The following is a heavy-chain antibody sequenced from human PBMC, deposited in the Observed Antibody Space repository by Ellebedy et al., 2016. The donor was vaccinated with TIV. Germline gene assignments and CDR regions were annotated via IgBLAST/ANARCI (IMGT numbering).Heavy chain of an antibody. CDR3: ARKYIYGFD. V-gene: IGHV3-66*01. J-gene: IGHJ4*02. CDR1: GFTVSSNY. D-gene: IGHD5-18*01. Sequence: PGGSLRLSCAASGFTVSSNYMSWVRQAPGKGLEWVSVIYSGGATSYADSVKGRFTISRENSKNTLYLQMNSLSVEDTAVYYCARKYIYGFDWGQGTLVTVSS. CDR2: IYSGGAT.